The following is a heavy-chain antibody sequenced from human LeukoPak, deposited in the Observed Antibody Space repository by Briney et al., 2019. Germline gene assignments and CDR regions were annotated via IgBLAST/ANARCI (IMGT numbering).Heavy chain of an antibody. CDR3: SGGAWGVGAAVFDSGDY. CDR2: ISRTTSSI. J-gene: IGHJ3*01. Sequence: GGSLRLSCAASGVTLSTYRMNWVRQAPGKGLEWVSYISRTTSSIYYADSVKGRFTISRDNAKNSLYLQMNSLRDEGPVLHKRSGGAWGVGAAVFDSGDYWGQGTMVTVSS. CDR1: GVTLSTYR. D-gene: IGHD1-26*01. V-gene: IGHV3-48*02.